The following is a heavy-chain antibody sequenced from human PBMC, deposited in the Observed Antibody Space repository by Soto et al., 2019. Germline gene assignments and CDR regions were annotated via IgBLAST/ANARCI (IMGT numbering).Heavy chain of an antibody. D-gene: IGHD2-15*01. Sequence: ASVKVSCKASGYTFTSYGISWVRQAPGQGLEWMGWISAYNGNKNYAQKIQGRVTMTTDTSTSKAYMELRILSSDDTAVYYFARPKVTGRWYYGMDVWGQGTTVTVSS. CDR3: ARPKVTGRWYYGMDV. CDR2: ISAYNGNK. J-gene: IGHJ6*02. V-gene: IGHV1-18*01. CDR1: GYTFTSYG.